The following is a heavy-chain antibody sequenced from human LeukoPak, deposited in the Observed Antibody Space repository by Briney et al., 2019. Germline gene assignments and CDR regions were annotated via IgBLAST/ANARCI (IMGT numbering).Heavy chain of an antibody. Sequence: SETLSLTCSVSGDSISSYSWSWIRQPPGKGLEWIGYIYYSVNTNYNPSLKSRVTISVDTSKNQFSLKLSSVTAADTAVYYCARERGSYSYYYYYMDVWGKGTTVTVSS. CDR1: GDSISSYS. CDR3: ARERGSYSYYYYYMDV. D-gene: IGHD1-26*01. CDR2: IYYSVNT. V-gene: IGHV4-59*12. J-gene: IGHJ6*03.